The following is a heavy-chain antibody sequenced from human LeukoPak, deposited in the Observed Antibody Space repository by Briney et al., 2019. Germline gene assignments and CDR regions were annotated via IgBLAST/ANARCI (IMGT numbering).Heavy chain of an antibody. CDR3: ARESSGWYEYDAFDI. D-gene: IGHD6-19*01. CDR1: GYTFTGYY. J-gene: IGHJ3*02. V-gene: IGHV1-2*02. CDR2: INPNSGGP. Sequence: WASVKVSCKASGYTFTGYYMHWVRQAPGQGLEWMGWINPNSGGPNYAQKFQGRVTMTRDTSISTAYMELSRLRSDDTAVYYCARESSGWYEYDAFDIWGQGTMVTVSS.